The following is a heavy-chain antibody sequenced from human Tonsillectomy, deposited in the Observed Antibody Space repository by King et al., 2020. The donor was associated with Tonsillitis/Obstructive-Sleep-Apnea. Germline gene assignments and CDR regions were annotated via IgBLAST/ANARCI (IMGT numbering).Heavy chain of an antibody. CDR1: GFTFSNFG. CDR2: LSFDGSNK. CDR3: AKEAGNCSGGSGCFDF. D-gene: IGHD2-15*01. J-gene: IGHJ4*02. Sequence: VQLVESGGGVVQPGRSLRLSCVASGFTFSNFGMHWVRQPPGKGLEWVAVLSFDGSNKYYADSVEGRFTISRDNSKNTLYLQMNSLMAEDTAVYYCAKEAGNCSGGSGCFDFWGQGTLVTVYS. V-gene: IGHV3-30*18.